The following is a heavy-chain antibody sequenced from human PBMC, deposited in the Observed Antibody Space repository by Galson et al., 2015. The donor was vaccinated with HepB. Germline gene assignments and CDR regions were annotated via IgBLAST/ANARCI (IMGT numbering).Heavy chain of an antibody. CDR2: IGGTGTTT. CDR3: ARSQWLVQYWFFDL. Sequence: SLRLSCAVSGFTFSVYAMTWVRQAPGKGLEWVSSIGGTGTTTFYADSVKGRFTISRDNSKNTLYLQVNSLRAEGTALYYCARSQWLVQYWFFDLWGRGTLVTVSS. D-gene: IGHD6-19*01. CDR1: GFTFSVYA. J-gene: IGHJ2*01. V-gene: IGHV3-23*01.